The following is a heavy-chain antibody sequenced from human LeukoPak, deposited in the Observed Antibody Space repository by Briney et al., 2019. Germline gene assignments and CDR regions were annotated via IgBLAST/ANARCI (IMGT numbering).Heavy chain of an antibody. D-gene: IGHD4-23*01. J-gene: IGHJ6*02. CDR3: ARVSYYGGNYDYYGMDV. V-gene: IGHV3-74*01. CDR1: GFTFSSYW. CDR2: INNDGSST. Sequence: GGSLRLSCAASGFTFSSYWMHWVRQAPGKGLGWVSRINNDGSSTSYADSVKGRFTISGDNAKNTLYLQMNSLRAEDTAVYYCARVSYYGGNYDYYGMDVWGQGTTVTVSS.